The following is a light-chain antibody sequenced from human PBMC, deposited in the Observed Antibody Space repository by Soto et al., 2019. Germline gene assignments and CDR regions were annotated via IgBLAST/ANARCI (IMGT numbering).Light chain of an antibody. J-gene: IGKJ4*01. CDR3: QQDNNWPPF. V-gene: IGKV3-15*01. CDR1: QSVSSN. Sequence: EIVMTQSPATLSVSPGERATLSCRASQSVSSNLAWYQQKPGQAPRLLIYGASTRATGIPARFSGSGSGTEFTLTISSLQSEDFAVYYCQQDNNWPPFFGGGIKVEIK. CDR2: GAS.